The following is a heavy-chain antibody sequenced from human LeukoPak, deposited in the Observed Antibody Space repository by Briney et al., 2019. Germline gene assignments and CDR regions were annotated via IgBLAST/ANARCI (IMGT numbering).Heavy chain of an antibody. CDR2: FSDSGGAT. J-gene: IGHJ4*02. Sequence: GGSLRLSCAASGFTFSTYAMTWVRQAPGKGLEWVSGFSDSGGATYYADSVKGRFTISRDNSKNTLYLQMNSLRAEDTAVYYCAKARVSGYSSFDSWGQGTLVTVSS. CDR3: AKARVSGYSSFDS. V-gene: IGHV3-23*01. D-gene: IGHD3-9*01. CDR1: GFTFSTYA.